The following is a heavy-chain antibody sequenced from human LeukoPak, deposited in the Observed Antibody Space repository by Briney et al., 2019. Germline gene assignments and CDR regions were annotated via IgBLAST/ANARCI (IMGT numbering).Heavy chain of an antibody. Sequence: GGSLRLSCAASRFTFSSYSMNWVRQAPGKGLEWVSSISTSSSYIYYADSVKGRFTISRDNAKNSLYLQMNSLRAEDTAVYYCAELGITMIGGVWGKGTTVTISS. CDR1: RFTFSSYS. V-gene: IGHV3-21*01. J-gene: IGHJ6*04. CDR3: AELGITMIGGV. CDR2: ISTSSSYI. D-gene: IGHD3-10*02.